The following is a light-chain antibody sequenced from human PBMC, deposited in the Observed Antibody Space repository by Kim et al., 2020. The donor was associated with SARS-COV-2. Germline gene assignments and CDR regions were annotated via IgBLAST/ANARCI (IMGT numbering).Light chain of an antibody. V-gene: IGLV3-21*04. Sequence: APDKTARITCEGSNSGNFRVLWYRQKPGQAPVLVMSYDTDRPPGIPERLSGSNSGNTATLTITRVEAGDEADYYCQVWDSGSDHVVFGGGTRLTVL. CDR2: YDT. CDR3: QVWDSGSDHVV. J-gene: IGLJ3*02. CDR1: NSGNFR.